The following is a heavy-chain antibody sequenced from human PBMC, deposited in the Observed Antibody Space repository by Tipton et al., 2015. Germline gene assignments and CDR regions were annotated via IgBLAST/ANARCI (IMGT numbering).Heavy chain of an antibody. Sequence: SLRLSCAASGFTFSDYYMNWIRQVPGKGLEWVSCISSSGSIIYYAGSVKGRFTISRDNARNSLYLQMNSLRAEDTAVYYCATEGISGSWYGSFDNWGQGTLVTVSS. J-gene: IGHJ4*02. D-gene: IGHD6-13*01. V-gene: IGHV3-11*01. CDR1: GFTFSDYY. CDR2: ISSSGSII. CDR3: ATEGISGSWYGSFDN.